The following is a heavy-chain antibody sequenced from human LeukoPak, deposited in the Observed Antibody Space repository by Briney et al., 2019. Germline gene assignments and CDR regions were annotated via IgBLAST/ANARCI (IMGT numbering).Heavy chain of an antibody. V-gene: IGHV3-30*18. CDR3: AKAFYDILTGFPN. Sequence: GGSLRLSCAASGFTFSSYGMHWVRQAPGKGLEWVAVISYDGSKKYYADSVKGRFTISRDNSKNTLYLQMNSLRVDDTAVYYCAKAFYDILTGFPNWGQGTLVTVSS. J-gene: IGHJ4*02. CDR2: ISYDGSKK. CDR1: GFTFSSYG. D-gene: IGHD3-9*01.